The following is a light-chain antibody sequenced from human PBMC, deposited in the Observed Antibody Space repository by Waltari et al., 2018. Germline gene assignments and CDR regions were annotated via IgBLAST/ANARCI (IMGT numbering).Light chain of an antibody. J-gene: IGKJ4*01. V-gene: IGKV2-40*01. Sequence: DIVMTQTPLSLPVTLGEPASISCRSSQSLLDSEDGNTYLEWYLQKPGQSPQLLIYEVSNRASGVPDRFSGSGSDTDFTLKISRVEAEDVGVYYCMQALEFPLTFGGGTKVEFK. CDR1: QSLLDSEDGNTY. CDR3: MQALEFPLT. CDR2: EVS.